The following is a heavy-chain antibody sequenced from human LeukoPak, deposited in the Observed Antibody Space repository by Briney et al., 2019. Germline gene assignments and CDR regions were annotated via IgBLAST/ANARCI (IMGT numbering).Heavy chain of an antibody. CDR3: AKGGQQLVRYGMDV. Sequence: GGSLRLSCAASGFTFSSYGMHWVRQAPGKGLEWVAVISDDGSNKYYVDSVKGRFTISRDNSKNTLYLQMNSLRAEDTAVYYCAKGGQQLVRYGMDVWGQGTTVTVSS. D-gene: IGHD6-13*01. CDR2: ISDDGSNK. J-gene: IGHJ6*02. CDR1: GFTFSSYG. V-gene: IGHV3-30*18.